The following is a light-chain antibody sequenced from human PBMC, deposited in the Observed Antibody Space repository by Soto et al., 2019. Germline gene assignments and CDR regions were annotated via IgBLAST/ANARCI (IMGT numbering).Light chain of an antibody. V-gene: IGKV3-20*01. CDR3: QQYGSSPLT. Sequence: EIFLTQSPCTLPLYPVERATLSCRASQSVSSSYLAWYQQKPGQAPRLLIYGASSRATGIPDRFSGSGSGTDFTLTISRLEPEDFAVYYCQQYGSSPLTFGGGTKVDIK. CDR1: QSVSSSY. CDR2: GAS. J-gene: IGKJ4*01.